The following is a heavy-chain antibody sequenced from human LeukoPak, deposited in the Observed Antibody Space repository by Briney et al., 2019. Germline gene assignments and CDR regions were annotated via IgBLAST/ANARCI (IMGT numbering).Heavy chain of an antibody. CDR1: GFTVGSNY. Sequence: GGSLRLSCAASGFTVGSNYMGWVRQAPGKGLEWVSVIYPGGTTYYPDSVKGRLTISRDTSKNTLFLQMDSLRAEDTAVYYCARLAVAYFDSWGQGTLVSVSS. D-gene: IGHD6-19*01. CDR3: ARLAVAYFDS. CDR2: IYPGGTT. J-gene: IGHJ4*02. V-gene: IGHV3-66*04.